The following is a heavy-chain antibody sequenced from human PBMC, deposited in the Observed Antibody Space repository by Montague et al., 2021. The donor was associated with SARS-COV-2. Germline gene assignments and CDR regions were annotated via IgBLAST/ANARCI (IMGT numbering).Heavy chain of an antibody. CDR3: VHSYADYLFDY. J-gene: IGHJ4*02. CDR2: IYWDYDK. Sequence: PALVKPTQTLTLTCSFSGFSLRTSGVGVGWIRQPPGKALEWLAVIYWDYDKRYSPSLKGRLTITKDTSKNQVVLTMTNMDPVDTATYYCVHSYADYLFDYWGQGTLVSVSS. CDR1: GFSLRTSGVG. D-gene: IGHD4-17*01. V-gene: IGHV2-5*02.